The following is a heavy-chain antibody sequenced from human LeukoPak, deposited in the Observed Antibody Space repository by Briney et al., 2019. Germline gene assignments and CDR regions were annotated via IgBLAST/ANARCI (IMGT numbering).Heavy chain of an antibody. CDR1: GFTFSSYA. D-gene: IGHD2-15*01. J-gene: IGHJ5*02. CDR3: AKEGAIVVVVAATAPNWFDP. V-gene: IGHV3-23*01. Sequence: GGSLRLSCAASGFTFSSYAMSWVRQAPGKGLEWVSAISGSGGSTYYADSVKGRFTISRDNSKNTLYLQMNSLRAEDTAVYYCAKEGAIVVVVAATAPNWFDPWGQGTLVTVSS. CDR2: ISGSGGST.